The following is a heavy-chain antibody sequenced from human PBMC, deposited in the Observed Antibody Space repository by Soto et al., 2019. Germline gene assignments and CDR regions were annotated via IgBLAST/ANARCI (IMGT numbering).Heavy chain of an antibody. V-gene: IGHV3-30*18. J-gene: IGHJ4*02. CDR1: GFTFSDND. D-gene: IGHD5-12*01. CDR3: AKGSAWGHDSPIYFDH. CDR2: ISYDGTYE. Sequence: QVQLVESGGRVVQPGTSLRLSCAASGFTFSDNDMHWVRQAPGKWLEWVAVISYDGTYESNRDSVKGRFTISRDNSKNLLSLQMNSLRAEDTASYYCAKGSAWGHDSPIYFDHWGQGTLVTVSS.